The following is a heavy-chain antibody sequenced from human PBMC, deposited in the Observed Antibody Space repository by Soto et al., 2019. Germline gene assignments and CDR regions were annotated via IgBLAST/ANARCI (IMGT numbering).Heavy chain of an antibody. J-gene: IGHJ6*02. D-gene: IGHD3-3*01. V-gene: IGHV4-30-4*01. CDR1: GGSINSYDYY. CDR2: IFYTGST. Sequence: QVQLQESGPRLAKTSQTLSLTCAVSGGSINSYDYYWSWIRQPPGKGLEWIGYIFYTGSTFYNPSFKSRLTMFVDTSKNQFSLKLRSVTAADTAVYFCARVTESLGVYGMDVWGQGTTVTVSS. CDR3: ARVTESLGVYGMDV.